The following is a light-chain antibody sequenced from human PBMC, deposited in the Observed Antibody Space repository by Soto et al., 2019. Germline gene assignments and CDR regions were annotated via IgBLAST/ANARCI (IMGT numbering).Light chain of an antibody. CDR3: QQRSSWPLT. Sequence: TQMTQSPSTLSASVGDSVSITCRASRDIGTWLAWFQQKPGRAPNLLIYRASTLARGVPSRFSGSGSGTEFTLTISSLEPEDFAVYYCQQRSSWPLTFGPGTKVDIK. CDR1: RDIGTW. V-gene: IGKV1-5*03. CDR2: RAS. J-gene: IGKJ3*01.